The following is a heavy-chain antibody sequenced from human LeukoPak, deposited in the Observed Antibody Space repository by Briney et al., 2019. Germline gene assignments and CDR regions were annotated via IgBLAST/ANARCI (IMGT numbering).Heavy chain of an antibody. V-gene: IGHV1-18*01. CDR3: ARAWRTTVNYYDY. D-gene: IGHD1-1*01. Sequence: ASVKVSCKASGYSFTSYGISWVRQAPGQGLEWMGWISGYNGNTNYAQKLQGRVTVTTDTSTSTAYMELRSLRSDDTAVYYCARAWRTTVNYYDYWGQGTLVTVSS. J-gene: IGHJ4*02. CDR1: GYSFTSYG. CDR2: ISGYNGNT.